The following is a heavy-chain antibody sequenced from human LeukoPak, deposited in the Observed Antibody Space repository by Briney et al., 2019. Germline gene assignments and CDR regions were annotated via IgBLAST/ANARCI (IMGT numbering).Heavy chain of an antibody. CDR3: ARGGRGSAAVVAPRSFDI. CDR2: TYAGGNS. V-gene: IGHV3-53*01. J-gene: IGHJ3*02. D-gene: IGHD3-22*01. CDR1: GFTVSSIH. Sequence: GGSLRLSCAASGFTVSSIHMVWVRQAPGKGLEWVSVTYAGGNSYYADSVKGRFIISRDISKNTLYLQMNSLRAEDSALYYCARGGRGSAAVVAPRSFDIWGQGTMVTVSS.